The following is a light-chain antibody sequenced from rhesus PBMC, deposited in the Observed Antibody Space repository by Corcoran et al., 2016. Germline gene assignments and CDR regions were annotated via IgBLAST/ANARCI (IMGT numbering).Light chain of an antibody. CDR3: CSYRTGSTNI. Sequence: QSALTQPPSVSKSLGQSVTFSCTGTSSDIGTYNDVSWYQHHPGTAPRLLIYSVTKRPSGVSDRFSGSKSGNTASLTISGLQAEDEAVYYCCSYRTGSTNIFGVGTRLSVL. CDR1: SSDIGTYND. CDR2: SVT. V-gene: IGLV2S9*01. J-gene: IGLJ1*01.